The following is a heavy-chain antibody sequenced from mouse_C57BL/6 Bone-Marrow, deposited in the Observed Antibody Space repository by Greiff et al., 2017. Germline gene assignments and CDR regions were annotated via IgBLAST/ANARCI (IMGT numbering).Heavy chain of an antibody. CDR3: ARDGYDYDCDYFDY. CDR2: IDPSDSYT. Sequence: QVQLQQPGAELVKPGASVKLSCKASGYTFTSYWMQWVKQRPGQGLEWIGEIDPSDSYTNYNQKFKGQATLTVDPSSSSAYMQLSSLTSEDSAFYYCARDGYDYDCDYFDYWGQGTTLTVSS. D-gene: IGHD2-4*01. V-gene: IGHV1-50*01. J-gene: IGHJ2*01. CDR1: GYTFTSYW.